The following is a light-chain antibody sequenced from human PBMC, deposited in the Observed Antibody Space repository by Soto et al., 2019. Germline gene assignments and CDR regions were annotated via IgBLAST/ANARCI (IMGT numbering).Light chain of an antibody. Sequence: ETVLTQSPATLSLSPGERATLSCRASQSVSSYLAWYQQKPGQAPRLLIYDASNRATGIPARFSGSGSGTDFTLTISSLEPEDFAVYYCQQRSNWLITLGRGTRLEIK. V-gene: IGKV3-11*01. CDR2: DAS. CDR1: QSVSSY. J-gene: IGKJ5*01. CDR3: QQRSNWLIT.